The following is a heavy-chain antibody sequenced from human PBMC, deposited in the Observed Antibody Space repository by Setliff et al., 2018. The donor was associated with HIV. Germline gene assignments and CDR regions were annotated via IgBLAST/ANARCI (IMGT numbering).Heavy chain of an antibody. J-gene: IGHJ4*02. CDR3: ARYVSSGFYFDF. D-gene: IGHD3-22*01. CDR1: GGSINSDY. Sequence: SETLSLTCTVSGGSINSDYWTWVRQPPGKGLEWIGSIYYSGSTNYNPSLNSRVTMSINTSKSQFSLKVTFVTAADTAVYSCARYVSSGFYFDFWGQGTLVTVSS. V-gene: IGHV4-59*08. CDR2: IYYSGST.